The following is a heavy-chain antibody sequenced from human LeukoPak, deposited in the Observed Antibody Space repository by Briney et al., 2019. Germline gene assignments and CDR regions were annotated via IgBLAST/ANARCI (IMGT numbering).Heavy chain of an antibody. D-gene: IGHD5-18*01. CDR2: ISYDGSNK. J-gene: IGHJ4*01. Sequence: GGSLRLSCAASGFTFSGYAMHWVRQAPGKGLEWVAVISYDGSNKYYADSVKGRFTISRDNSKNTLYLQMNSLKAEDTAVYYCARDDRGYSYGYCFDYWGQGTLVTVSS. V-gene: IGHV3-30*04. CDR1: GFTFSGYA. CDR3: ARDDRGYSYGYCFDY.